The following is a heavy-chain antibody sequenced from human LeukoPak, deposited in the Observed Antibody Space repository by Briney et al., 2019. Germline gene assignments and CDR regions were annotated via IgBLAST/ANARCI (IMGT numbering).Heavy chain of an antibody. V-gene: IGHV1-69*13. J-gene: IGHJ4*02. CDR1: GGTFSSYA. Sequence: ASVKVSCKASGGTFSSYAISWVRQAPGQGLEWMGGIIPIFGTANYARKFQGRVTITAGESTSTAYMELSSLRSEDTAVYYCASGRIPLYCSGSNCLGDDYWGQGTLVTVSS. CDR2: IIPIFGTA. D-gene: IGHD2-15*01. CDR3: ASGRIPLYCSGSNCLGDDY.